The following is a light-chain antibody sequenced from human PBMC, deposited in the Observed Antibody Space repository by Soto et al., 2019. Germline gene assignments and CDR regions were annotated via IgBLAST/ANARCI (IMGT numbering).Light chain of an antibody. Sequence: EIVLTQSPGTLSLSPGERATLSCRASQSVSTNFLAWYRHKPGQAPRLIIDGVSFRATGIPDRFSDSGSGTDFTLTISRLEPEDFAVYFRQQYGSSPRTFGQGPKVQL. CDR1: QSVSTNF. CDR2: GVS. J-gene: IGKJ1*01. V-gene: IGKV3-20*01. CDR3: QQYGSSPRT.